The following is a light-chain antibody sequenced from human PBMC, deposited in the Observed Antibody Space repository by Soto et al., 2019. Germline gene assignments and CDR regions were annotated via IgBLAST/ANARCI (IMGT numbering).Light chain of an antibody. CDR1: SSDVGGYNY. Sequence: QSALTQPASVSGSPGQSITISCTGTSSDVGGYNYVSWYQQHPGKAPKLMIYEVSNRPSGVSNRFSGSKSGNTASLTISGLQAEDEADYYCSSYTSSSTPYDCGTGTKVTVL. CDR2: EVS. J-gene: IGLJ1*01. CDR3: SSYTSSSTPYD. V-gene: IGLV2-14*01.